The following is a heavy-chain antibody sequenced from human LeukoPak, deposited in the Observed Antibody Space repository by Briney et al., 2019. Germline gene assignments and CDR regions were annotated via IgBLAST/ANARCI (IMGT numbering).Heavy chain of an antibody. V-gene: IGHV4-34*01. CDR3: ERGSPRAFDI. CDR1: GGSFSGYY. Sequence: SETLSLTCAVNGGSFSGYYWSWIRQPPGKGLGWIGEINHSGSTNYNPSLKSRVTISVDTSKNQFSLKLSSVTAADTAVYYCERGSPRAFDIWGQGTMVAVSS. CDR2: INHSGST. J-gene: IGHJ3*02.